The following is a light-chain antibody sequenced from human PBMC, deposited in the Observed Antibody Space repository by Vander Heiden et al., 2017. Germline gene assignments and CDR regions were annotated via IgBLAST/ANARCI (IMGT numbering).Light chain of an antibody. CDR3: QAWDSTTAV. J-gene: IGLJ3*02. CDR1: KLGEKY. Sequence: SCELRPSPTVPESPGQTASITCSGDKLGEKYAYGYQQKPGQSPLLVIYQDDKRPSGIPERFSGSNSGNTATLAISGTQPMDEADYYCQAWDSTTAVFGGGTKLTVL. CDR2: QDD. V-gene: IGLV3-1*01.